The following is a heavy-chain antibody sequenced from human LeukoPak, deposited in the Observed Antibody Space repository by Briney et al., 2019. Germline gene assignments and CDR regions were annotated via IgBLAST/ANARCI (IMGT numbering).Heavy chain of an antibody. CDR2: IYHSGST. D-gene: IGHD6-13*01. J-gene: IGHJ3*02. V-gene: IGHV4-4*02. Sequence: PGGSLRLSCAASGFTFSSYSMNWFRQPPGKGLEWIGEIYHSGSTNYNPSLKSRVTISVDKSKNQFSLKLSSVTATDTAVYYCARVLAAAADAFDIWGQGTMVTVSS. CDR3: ARVLAAAADAFDI. CDR1: GFTFSSYSM.